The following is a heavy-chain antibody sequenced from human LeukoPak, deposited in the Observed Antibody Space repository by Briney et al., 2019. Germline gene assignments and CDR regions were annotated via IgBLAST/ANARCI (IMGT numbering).Heavy chain of an antibody. CDR2: ISSSSTTI. D-gene: IGHD1-14*01. Sequence: PGGSLRLSCAASGFTFSSYSMNWVRQAPGKGLEWVSYISSSSTTIYYADSVKGRFTISRDNAKNSLYLQMNSLRAEDTAVYYCARDSTPEPFDYWGQGTLITVSS. V-gene: IGHV3-48*01. J-gene: IGHJ4*02. CDR3: ARDSTPEPFDY. CDR1: GFTFSSYS.